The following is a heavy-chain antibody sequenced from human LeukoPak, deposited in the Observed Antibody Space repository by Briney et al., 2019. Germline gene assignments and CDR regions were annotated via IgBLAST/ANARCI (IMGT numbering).Heavy chain of an antibody. D-gene: IGHD1-26*01. CDR2: IYYTGGT. CDR1: GASISGGTYY. Sequence: PSETLSLTCSVSGASISGGTYYWGWIRQPPGKGLEWIGNIYYTGGTYDNPSLKSRVTISVDTSKNQFSLKLSSVTAADTAVYYCARRGGSGRAFDYWGQGTLVTVSS. V-gene: IGHV4-39*01. J-gene: IGHJ4*02. CDR3: ARRGGSGRAFDY.